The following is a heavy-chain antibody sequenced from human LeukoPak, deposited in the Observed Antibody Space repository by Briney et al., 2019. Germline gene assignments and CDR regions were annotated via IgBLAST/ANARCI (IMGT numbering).Heavy chain of an antibody. CDR1: GYTFTGYY. J-gene: IGHJ4*02. V-gene: IGHV1-2*02. CDR3: ARVRVAGGWYFDY. D-gene: IGHD6-19*01. Sequence: GASVKVSCKASGYTFTGYYMHCVRQAPGQGLEWMGWINPNSGGTNYAQKFQGRVTMTRDTSISRAYMELSRLRSDDTAVYYCARVRVAGGWYFDYWGQGTLVTVSS. CDR2: INPNSGGT.